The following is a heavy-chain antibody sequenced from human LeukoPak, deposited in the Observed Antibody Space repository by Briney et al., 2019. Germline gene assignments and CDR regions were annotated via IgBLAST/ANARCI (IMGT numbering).Heavy chain of an antibody. D-gene: IGHD3-22*01. V-gene: IGHV3-30*04. J-gene: IGHJ3*02. CDR1: GFTFSSYV. Sequence: PGGSLRLSCAASGFTFSSYVMHWVRQAPGKGLEWVAIISYDGSNEYYADSGKGRFTISRDNSKNTLYLQMNSLRAEDTAVYYCARGDPYYYDSSGKDRRAFDIWGQGTMVTVSS. CDR3: ARGDPYYYDSSGKDRRAFDI. CDR2: ISYDGSNE.